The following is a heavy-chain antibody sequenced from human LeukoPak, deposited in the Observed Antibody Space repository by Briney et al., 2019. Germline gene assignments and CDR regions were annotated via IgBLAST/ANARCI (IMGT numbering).Heavy chain of an antibody. CDR2: ISSSGTTI. J-gene: IGHJ3*02. V-gene: IGHV3-48*01. CDR1: GFTFRTSG. CDR3: AAAGDSSGPVSFDI. D-gene: IGHD3-22*01. Sequence: GGSLRLSCAASGFTFRTSGMNWVRQAPGKGLEWVSYISSSGTTISYAQSVKGRFTITRDNAQNSLTLHMNTLRSEDTAVYYCAAAGDSSGPVSFDIWGQGTMVTVSS.